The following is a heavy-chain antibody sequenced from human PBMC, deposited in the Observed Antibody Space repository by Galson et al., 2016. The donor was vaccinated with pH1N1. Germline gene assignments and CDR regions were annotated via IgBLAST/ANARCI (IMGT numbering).Heavy chain of an antibody. V-gene: IGHV3-30*04. Sequence: SLRLACAASGFTLSCCAMHWVRPAPGKGLECVALISKDGNNVYYADSVKGRFTISRDNSKNTVYLQMNSLRADDAAVYYCAKHPYYVDTSKIDYWGQGTLVSVSS. D-gene: IGHD5-18*01. CDR1: GFTLSCCA. CDR3: AKHPYYVDTSKIDY. J-gene: IGHJ4*02. CDR2: ISKDGNNV.